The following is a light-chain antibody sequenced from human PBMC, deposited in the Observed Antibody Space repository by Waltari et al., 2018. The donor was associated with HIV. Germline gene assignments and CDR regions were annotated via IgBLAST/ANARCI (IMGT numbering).Light chain of an antibody. J-gene: IGLJ2*01. CDR3: SAWDRSLSAVV. CDR2: RDN. CDR1: SDNVGNQG. V-gene: IGLV10-54*04. Sequence: QAGLTQPPSVSKGLRQTATLTCTGNSDNVGNQGATWLQQHQGHPPKLLFYRDNKRPSGISERFSASRSGITASLTITGLQPEDEADYICSAWDRSLSAVVFGGGTTLIVL.